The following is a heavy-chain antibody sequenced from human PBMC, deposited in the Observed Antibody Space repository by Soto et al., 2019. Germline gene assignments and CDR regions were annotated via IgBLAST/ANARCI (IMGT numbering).Heavy chain of an antibody. CDR3: SSEGAGYRSAFLDP. CDR2: ISSSGSTI. V-gene: IGHV3-11*01. CDR1: GFTFSHYY. Sequence: GGSLRLSCAASGFTFSHYYMSWIRQAPGKGLEWVSYISSSGSTIYYADSVKGRFTISRDNAKNSLYLQMNSLRAEDTAVYYCSSEGAGYRSAFLDPWGKGTLATVSS. D-gene: IGHD3-3*02. J-gene: IGHJ5*02.